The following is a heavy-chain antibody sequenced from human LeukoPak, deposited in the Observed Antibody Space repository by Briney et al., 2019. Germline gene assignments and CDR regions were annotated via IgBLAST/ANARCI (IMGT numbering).Heavy chain of an antibody. Sequence: PSETLSLTCTVSGGSISSYYWNWIRQPPRKGLEWIGYIYYSGSTNYNPSLKSRLTISVDTSKNQFSLKLSSVTAADTAVYYCARLGLVATFPYYYYYGMDVWGQGTTVTVSS. CDR1: GGSISSYY. J-gene: IGHJ6*02. D-gene: IGHD5-12*01. V-gene: IGHV4-59*01. CDR3: ARLGLVATFPYYYYYGMDV. CDR2: IYYSGST.